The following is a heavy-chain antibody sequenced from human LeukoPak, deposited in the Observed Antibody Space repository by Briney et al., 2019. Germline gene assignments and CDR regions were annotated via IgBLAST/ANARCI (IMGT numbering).Heavy chain of an antibody. Sequence: PGEPLKISCQTSGYNLITYWIGWVRQMPGKGLELMGIIYPSDSDTRYSPSFQGQVTISADKSISTAYLQWSSLKASDTAMYYCARHSSLGPDDYWGQGTLVTVSS. V-gene: IGHV5-51*01. CDR3: ARHSSLGPDDY. J-gene: IGHJ4*02. CDR1: GYNLITYW. D-gene: IGHD3-16*01. CDR2: IYPSDSDT.